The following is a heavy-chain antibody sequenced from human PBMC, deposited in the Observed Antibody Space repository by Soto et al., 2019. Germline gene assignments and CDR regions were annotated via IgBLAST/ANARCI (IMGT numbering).Heavy chain of an antibody. J-gene: IGHJ5*02. Sequence: SETRSLNCAVSGGSINSSNWWSWVRQPPGKGLEWIGEIYHSGSTNYNPSLKSRVTISVDKSKNQLFLQLNSVTAADTAMYYCARESAGSHKNNWFDPWGQGTLVTVS. CDR3: ARESAGSHKNNWFDP. CDR1: GGSINSSNW. V-gene: IGHV4-4*02. CDR2: IYHSGST. D-gene: IGHD3-10*01.